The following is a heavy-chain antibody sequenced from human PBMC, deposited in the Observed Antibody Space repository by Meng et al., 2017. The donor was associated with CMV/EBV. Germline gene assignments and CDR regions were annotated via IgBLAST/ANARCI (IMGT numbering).Heavy chain of an antibody. V-gene: IGHV2-5*01. J-gene: IGHJ5*02. CDR2: IYWNDDK. CDR1: GFSLSTSGVG. D-gene: IGHD3/OR15-3a*01. Sequence: SGPTLVKPTQTLTLTCTFSGFSLSTSGVGVGWIRQPPGKALEWLALIYWNDDKRYSPSLKSRLTITKDTSKNQVVLTMTDMDPVDTATYYCAHSWYGFGPNWFDPWGQGTLVTVSS. CDR3: AHSWYGFGPNWFDP.